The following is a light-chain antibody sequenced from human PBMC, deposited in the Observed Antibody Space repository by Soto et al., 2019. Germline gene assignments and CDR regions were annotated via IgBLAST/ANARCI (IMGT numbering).Light chain of an antibody. V-gene: IGLV2-8*01. Sequence: QSALTQPPSASGSPGQSVTISCTGTSNDVGAYNFISWYQQHPGKAPKLMIYEVNKRPSGVPDRFSGYKSGNTASLTVSGLQAEDEADYYCSSYGGSNNLLFGGGTKVTVL. CDR3: SSYGGSNNLL. CDR2: EVN. CDR1: SNDVGAYNF. J-gene: IGLJ2*01.